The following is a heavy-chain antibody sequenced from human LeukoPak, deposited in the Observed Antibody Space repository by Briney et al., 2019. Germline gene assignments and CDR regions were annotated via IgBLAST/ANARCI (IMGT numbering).Heavy chain of an antibody. CDR1: GGSISSYY. V-gene: IGHV4-4*07. CDR2: IYTSGST. J-gene: IGHJ5*02. CDR3: ARSYSSSWYGDP. D-gene: IGHD6-13*01. Sequence: SETLSLTCTVSGGSISSYYWSWIRQPARKGLEWIGRIYTSGSTNYNPSLKSRVTMSVDTSKNQFSLKLSSVTAADTAVYYCARSYSSSWYGDPWGQGTLVTVSS.